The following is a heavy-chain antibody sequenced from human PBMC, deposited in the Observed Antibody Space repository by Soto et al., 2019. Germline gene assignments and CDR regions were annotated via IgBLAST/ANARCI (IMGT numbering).Heavy chain of an antibody. V-gene: IGHV3-21*01. Sequence: EVQLVESGGGLVKPGGSLRLSCAASGFTFSSYSMNWVRQAPGKGLEWVSSISSSSSYIYYADSVKGRFTISRDNAKNSLYLQMNSLRAEDTAVYYCAKYQSGVVPAAMSYYYMDVWGKGTTVTVSS. CDR1: GFTFSSYS. CDR2: ISSSSSYI. CDR3: AKYQSGVVPAAMSYYYMDV. D-gene: IGHD2-2*01. J-gene: IGHJ6*03.